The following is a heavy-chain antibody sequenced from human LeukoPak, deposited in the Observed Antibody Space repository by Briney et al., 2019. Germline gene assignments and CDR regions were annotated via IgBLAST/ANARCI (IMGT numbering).Heavy chain of an antibody. D-gene: IGHD3-10*01. CDR1: GGSISSGSYY. V-gene: IGHV4-61*02. CDR2: IYTSGST. Sequence: PSETLSLTCTVSGGSISSGSYYWSWIRQPAGKGLEWIGRIYTSGSTNYNPSLKSRVTISVDTSKNQFSLKLSSVTAADTAVYYCAAVLLWFGEFDRNEYYFDYWGQGTLVTVSS. J-gene: IGHJ4*02. CDR3: AAVLLWFGEFDRNEYYFDY.